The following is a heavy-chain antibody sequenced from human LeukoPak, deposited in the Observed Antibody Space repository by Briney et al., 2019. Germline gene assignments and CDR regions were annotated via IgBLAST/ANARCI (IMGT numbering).Heavy chain of an antibody. CDR2: INPSGGST. J-gene: IGHJ4*02. V-gene: IGHV1-46*01. CDR3: ARELGGTVVKTGFDY. D-gene: IGHD4-23*01. CDR1: GYTFTSYY. Sequence: ASVKVSCKASGYTFTSYYMHWVRQAPGQGLEWMGIINPSGGSTSYAQKFQGRVTMTRDMSTSTVYMELSSLRSEDTAVYYCARELGGTVVKTGFDYWGQGTLVTVSS.